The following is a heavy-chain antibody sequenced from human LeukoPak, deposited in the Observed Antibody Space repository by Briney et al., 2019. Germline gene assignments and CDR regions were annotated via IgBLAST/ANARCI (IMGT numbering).Heavy chain of an antibody. CDR3: ARDSSIAAAGRAFDY. Sequence: GGSVKVSCKASGYTFTSYGISWVRQAPGQGLEWMGWISAHNGNTNYAQKLQGRVTMTTDTSTSTAYMELRSLRSDDTAVYYCARDSSIAAAGRAFDYWGQGTLVTVSS. V-gene: IGHV1-18*01. J-gene: IGHJ4*02. D-gene: IGHD6-13*01. CDR2: ISAHNGNT. CDR1: GYTFTSYG.